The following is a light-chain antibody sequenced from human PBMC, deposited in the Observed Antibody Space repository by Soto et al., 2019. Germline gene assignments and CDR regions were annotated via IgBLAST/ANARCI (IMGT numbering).Light chain of an antibody. CDR1: QGISNW. J-gene: IGKJ4*01. V-gene: IGKV1-12*01. CDR3: QQANSLPLT. CDR2: AAT. Sequence: DIQMTQSPSSVSASVGDRVTITCRATQGISNWLAWYQQKPGQAPKLLIYAATSLQDGVPLRFSGSGSGADFTLTISALQPVDFATYYCQQANSLPLTFGGGTKVEIK.